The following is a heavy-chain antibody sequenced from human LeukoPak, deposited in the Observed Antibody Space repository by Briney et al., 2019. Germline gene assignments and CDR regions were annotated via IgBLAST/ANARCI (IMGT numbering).Heavy chain of an antibody. J-gene: IGHJ4*02. CDR2: IYYSGST. CDR3: ARVTGYRIEDYFDC. CDR1: GGSISSYY. Sequence: SETLSLTCTVSGGSISSYYWSWIRQPPRKGLEWIGYIYYSGSTNYNPSLKSRVTISVDTSKNQFSLKLSSVTAADTAVYYCARVTGYRIEDYFDCWGQGTLVTVSS. D-gene: IGHD6-13*01. V-gene: IGHV4-59*01.